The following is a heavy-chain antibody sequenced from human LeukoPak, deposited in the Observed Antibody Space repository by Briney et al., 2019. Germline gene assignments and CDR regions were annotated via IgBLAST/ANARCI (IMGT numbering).Heavy chain of an antibody. J-gene: IGHJ4*02. CDR1: GFTFNNYA. Sequence: GGSLRLSCAASGFTFNNYAMTWVRQAPGKGLVWVAVISYDGSNKYYADSVKGRFTISRDNSKNTLYLQMNSLRAEDTAVYYCAREDRGIAPFDYWGQGTLVTVSS. D-gene: IGHD6-13*01. CDR2: ISYDGSNK. V-gene: IGHV3-30-3*01. CDR3: AREDRGIAPFDY.